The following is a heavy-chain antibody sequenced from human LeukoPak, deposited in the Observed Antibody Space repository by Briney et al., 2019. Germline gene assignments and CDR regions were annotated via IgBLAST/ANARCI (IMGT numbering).Heavy chain of an antibody. CDR2: IYSGGSI. D-gene: IGHD5-18*01. V-gene: IGHV3-53*01. CDR1: GFTVSSNY. CDR3: ASGKETSMAQGY. Sequence: GGSLRLSCAVSGFTVSSNYMTWVRQAPGKGLEWVSVIYSGGSIYYADSVKGRFTSSRDISKNTVDLQLNSLRDEDTAVYYCASGKETSMAQGYWGQGTLVTVSS. J-gene: IGHJ4*02.